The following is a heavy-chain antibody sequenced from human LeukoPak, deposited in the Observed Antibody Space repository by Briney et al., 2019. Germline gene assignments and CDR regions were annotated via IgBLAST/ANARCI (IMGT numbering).Heavy chain of an antibody. D-gene: IGHD4-17*01. CDR3: ARPYYGDYYHFQH. Sequence: GGSLRLSCAASGFTFSSYAMHWVRQAPGRGLEWVAVISYDGSNKYYADSVKGRFTISRDNSKNTLYLQMNSLRAEDTAVYYCARPYYGDYYHFQHWGQGTLVTVSS. CDR2: ISYDGSNK. CDR1: GFTFSSYA. V-gene: IGHV3-30-3*01. J-gene: IGHJ1*01.